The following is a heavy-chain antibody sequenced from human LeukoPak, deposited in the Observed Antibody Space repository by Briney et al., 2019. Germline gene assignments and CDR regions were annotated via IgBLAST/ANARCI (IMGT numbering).Heavy chain of an antibody. J-gene: IGHJ6*03. Sequence: ASVKVSCKASGYTFTSYGISWVRQAPGQGLEWMGWISAYNGNTNYAQKLQGRVTMTTDTSTSTAYMELRSLRSDDTAVYYCARENDMVIINYYYYYMDVWGKGTTVTVSS. CDR3: ARENDMVIINYYYYYMDV. CDR2: ISAYNGNT. D-gene: IGHD3-3*01. CDR1: GYTFTSYG. V-gene: IGHV1-18*01.